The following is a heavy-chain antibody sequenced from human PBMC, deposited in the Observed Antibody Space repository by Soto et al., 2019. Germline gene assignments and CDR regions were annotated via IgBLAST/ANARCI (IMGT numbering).Heavy chain of an antibody. Sequence: ASVKVSCKVSGYTFSSYGFTWVRQAPGQRLEXXGWXNXCXXXXXXSQKFQGRVTITRDTSASTAYMELSSLRSEDTAVYYCAREWGHFDYWGQGTLVTVSS. J-gene: IGHJ4*02. D-gene: IGHD1-26*01. CDR2: XNXCXXXX. CDR1: GYTFSSYG. V-gene: IGHV1-3*01. CDR3: AREWGHFDY.